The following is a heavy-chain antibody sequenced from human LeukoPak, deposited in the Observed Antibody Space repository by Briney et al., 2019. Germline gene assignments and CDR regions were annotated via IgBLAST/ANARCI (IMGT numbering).Heavy chain of an antibody. CDR3: ARARRDTMIVVVTQVLFDY. Sequence: ASETLSLTCAVYGGSFSGYYWSWSRQPPGKGLEWIGEINHSGSTNYNPSLKSRVTISVDTSKNQFSLKLSSVTAADTAVYYCARARRDTMIVVVTQVLFDYWGQGTLVTVSS. D-gene: IGHD3-22*01. V-gene: IGHV4-34*01. CDR2: INHSGST. CDR1: GGSFSGYY. J-gene: IGHJ4*02.